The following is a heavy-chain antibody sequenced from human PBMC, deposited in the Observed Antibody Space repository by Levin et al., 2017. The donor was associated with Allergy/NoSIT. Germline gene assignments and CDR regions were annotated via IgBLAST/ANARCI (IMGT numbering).Heavy chain of an antibody. D-gene: IGHD3-10*01. J-gene: IGHJ3*02. CDR3: AREGYYGSGSYYNFGAFDI. CDR2: ISSSGSTI. V-gene: IGHV3-11*01. Sequence: LSLTCAASGFTFSDYYMSWIRQAPGKGLEWVSYISSSGSTIYYADSVKGRFTISRDNAKNSLYLQMNSLRAEDTAVYYCAREGYYGSGSYYNFGAFDIWGQGTMVTVSS. CDR1: GFTFSDYY.